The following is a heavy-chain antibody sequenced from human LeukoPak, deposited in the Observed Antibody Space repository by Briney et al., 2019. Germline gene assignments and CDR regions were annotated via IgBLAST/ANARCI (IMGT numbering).Heavy chain of an antibody. CDR1: GFTFSSYA. CDR2: ISYDGSNK. D-gene: IGHD1-26*01. CDR3: ARDRSGSGSYYVTLDY. Sequence: GGSLRLSCAASGFTFSSYAMHWVRQAPGKGLEWVAVISYDGSNKYYADSVKGRFTISRDNSKNTLYLQTNSLRAEDTAVYYCARDRSGSGSYYVTLDYWGQGTLVTVSS. J-gene: IGHJ4*02. V-gene: IGHV3-30-3*01.